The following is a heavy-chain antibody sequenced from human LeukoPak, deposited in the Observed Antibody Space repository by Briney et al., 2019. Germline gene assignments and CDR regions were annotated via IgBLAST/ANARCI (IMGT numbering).Heavy chain of an antibody. CDR1: GGSISSGDYY. V-gene: IGHV4-30-4*01. D-gene: IGHD1-26*01. CDR2: IYYSGST. CDR3: ARGDWELPHYYFDY. Sequence: SQTLSLTCTVSGGSISSGDYYWSWIRQPPGKGLEWIGYIYYSGSTYYNPSLKSRVTISVDTSKNQFSLKLSSVTAADTAVYYCARGDWELPHYYFDYWGQGTLVTVSS. J-gene: IGHJ4*02.